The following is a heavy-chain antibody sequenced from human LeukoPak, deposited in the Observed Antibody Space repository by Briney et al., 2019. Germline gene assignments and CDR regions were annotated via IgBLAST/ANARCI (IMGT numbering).Heavy chain of an antibody. CDR3: AKDPRITKNYYYYYYMDV. D-gene: IGHD3-3*01. CDR2: ISGSGGST. V-gene: IGHV3-23*01. J-gene: IGHJ6*03. Sequence: GGSLRLSCAASGFTFSNYAMSWVRQAPGKRREGVSAISGSGGSTNYVDSVKGRFTISRDNSKNTLYLQVNSLRVEDTALYYCAKDPRITKNYYYYYYMDVWGKGTTVTVSS. CDR1: GFTFSNYA.